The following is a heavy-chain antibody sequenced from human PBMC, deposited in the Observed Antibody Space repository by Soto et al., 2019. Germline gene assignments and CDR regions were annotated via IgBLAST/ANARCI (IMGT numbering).Heavy chain of an antibody. CDR3: AREYSSGQALDY. CDR2: INPSGGYT. J-gene: IGHJ4*01. D-gene: IGHD5-12*01. Sequence: ASVKVSCKASGYTFTSYYMNWVRQAPGQGLEWLGIINPSGGYTTYAQRFLGRVTMTRDTSISTAYMELSRLRSDDTAVYYCAREYSSGQALDYWGHGTLVTVSS. V-gene: IGHV1-46*01. CDR1: GYTFTSYY.